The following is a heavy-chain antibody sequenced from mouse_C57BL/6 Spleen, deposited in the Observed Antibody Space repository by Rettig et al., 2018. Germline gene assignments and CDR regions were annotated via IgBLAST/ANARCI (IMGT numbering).Heavy chain of an antibody. CDR1: GFSLTSYG. CDR3: ARNPLANWEFYWYFDV. CDR2: IWSGGST. Sequence: QVQLKQSGPGLVQPSQSLSITCTVSGFSLTSYGVHWVRQSPGKGLEWLGVIWSGGSTDYNAAFISRLSISKDNSKSQVFFKMNSLQADDTAIYFCARNPLANWEFYWYFDVWGTGTTVTVSS. D-gene: IGHD4-1*01. J-gene: IGHJ1*03. V-gene: IGHV2-2*01.